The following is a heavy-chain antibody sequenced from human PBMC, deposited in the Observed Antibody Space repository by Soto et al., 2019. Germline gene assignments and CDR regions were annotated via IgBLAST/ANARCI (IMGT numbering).Heavy chain of an antibody. CDR1: GFTFSDYW. CDR3: VKDGGYCSSSSCYAPRNHYFDS. D-gene: IGHD2-2*01. CDR2: IKFDGSVK. J-gene: IGHJ4*02. Sequence: GGSLRLSCAASGFTFSDYWMSWVRQAPGKGPEWVANIKFDGSVKQYVDSVRGRFTISRDNSKNSLFLQMNSLAAADTAVYYCVKDGGYCSSSSCYAPRNHYFDSWGQGTLVTVSS. V-gene: IGHV3-7*03.